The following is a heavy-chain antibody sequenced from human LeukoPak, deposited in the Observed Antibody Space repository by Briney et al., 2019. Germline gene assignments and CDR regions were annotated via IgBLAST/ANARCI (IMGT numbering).Heavy chain of an antibody. D-gene: IGHD6-19*01. CDR1: GFTFSSYA. V-gene: IGHV3-30-3*01. CDR2: ISYDGSNK. CDR3: AREKARGGSYVYYGMDV. J-gene: IGHJ6*02. Sequence: PGRSLRLSCAASGFTFSSYAMHWVRQAPGKGLEGVAVISYDGSNKYYADSVKGRFTISRDNSKNPLYLQMNRLRAEDTAVYYCAREKARGGSYVYYGMDVWGQGTTVTVSS.